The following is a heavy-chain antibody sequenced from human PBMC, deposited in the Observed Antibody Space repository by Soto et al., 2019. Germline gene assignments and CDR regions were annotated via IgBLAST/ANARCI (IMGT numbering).Heavy chain of an antibody. CDR2: INWNGGST. CDR3: ARVRAAVPAAIYYYYMDV. Sequence: GGSLRLSCAASGFTFDDYGMSWVRQAPGKGLEGVSGINWNGGSTGYADSVKGRFTISRDNAKNSLYLQMNSLRAEDTALYHCARVRAAVPAAIYYYYMDVWGKGTTVTVSS. D-gene: IGHD2-2*01. CDR1: GFTFDDYG. V-gene: IGHV3-20*01. J-gene: IGHJ6*03.